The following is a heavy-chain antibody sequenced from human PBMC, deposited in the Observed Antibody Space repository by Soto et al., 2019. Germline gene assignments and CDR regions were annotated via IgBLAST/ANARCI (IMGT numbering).Heavy chain of an antibody. CDR2: IIPIFGTA. D-gene: IGHD3-10*01. CDR1: GGTFSSYA. CDR3: ARAYYYGSGSYYGDDAFDI. Sequence: GASVKVSCKASGGTFSSYAISWVRQAPGQGLEWMGGIIPIFGTANYAQKFQGRVTITADESTSTAYMELSSLRSEDTAVYYCARAYYYGSGSYYGDDAFDIWGQGTMVTVSS. J-gene: IGHJ3*02. V-gene: IGHV1-69*13.